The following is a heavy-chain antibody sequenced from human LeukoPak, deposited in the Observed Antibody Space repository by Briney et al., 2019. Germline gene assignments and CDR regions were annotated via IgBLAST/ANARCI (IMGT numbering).Heavy chain of an antibody. D-gene: IGHD3-22*01. Sequence: PSETLSLTCAVYGGSFSGYYWSWIRQPPGKGLEWIGEINHSGSTNYNPSLKSRVTISVDTSKNQFSLKLSSVTAADTAVYYCARLVAYYDSRGYLDYWGQGTLVTVSS. CDR2: INHSGST. CDR1: GGSFSGYY. CDR3: ARLVAYYDSRGYLDY. V-gene: IGHV4-34*01. J-gene: IGHJ4*02.